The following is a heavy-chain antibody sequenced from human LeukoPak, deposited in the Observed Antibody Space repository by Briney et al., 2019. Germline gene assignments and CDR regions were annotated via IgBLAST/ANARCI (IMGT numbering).Heavy chain of an antibody. J-gene: IGHJ4*02. V-gene: IGHV1-18*01. Sequence: ASVKVSCKASGYTFTDYGISWVRLAPGVGLEWLGWITPFNGNRIYAWKFQDRVTMNTDTSTNTADLELRGLTSDDTAIYYCARDDCSGGTCSVAFDFWGQGTHVTVS. CDR1: GYTFTDYG. CDR3: ARDDCSGGTCSVAFDF. CDR2: ITPFNGNR. D-gene: IGHD2-15*01.